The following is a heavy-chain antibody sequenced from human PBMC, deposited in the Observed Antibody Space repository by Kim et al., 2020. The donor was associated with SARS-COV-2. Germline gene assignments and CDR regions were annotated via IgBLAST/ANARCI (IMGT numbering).Heavy chain of an antibody. J-gene: IGHJ4*02. CDR3: AKDSPTVL. D-gene: IGHD4-4*01. CDR2: GST. Sequence: GSTYYADSVKGRFTISRDNSKNTLYLQMNSLRAEDTAVYYCAKDSPTVLRGQGTLVTVSS. V-gene: IGHV3-23*01.